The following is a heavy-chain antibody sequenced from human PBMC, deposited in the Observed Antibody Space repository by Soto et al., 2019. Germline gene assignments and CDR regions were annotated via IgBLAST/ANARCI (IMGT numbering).Heavy chain of an antibody. V-gene: IGHV4-4*02. CDR3: ARDPYSGSYHRFFGGAFDI. J-gene: IGHJ3*02. Sequence: PSETLSLTCAFSVGSISSSNWCSWVRQPPGKGLEWIGEIYHSGSTNYNPSLKSRVTISVDKSKNQFSLKLSSVTAADTAVYYCARDPYSGSYHRFFGGAFDIWGQGTMVTVSS. CDR1: VGSISSSNW. D-gene: IGHD1-26*01. CDR2: IYHSGST.